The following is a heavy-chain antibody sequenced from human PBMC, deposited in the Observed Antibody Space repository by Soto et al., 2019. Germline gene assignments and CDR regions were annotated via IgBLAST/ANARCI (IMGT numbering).Heavy chain of an antibody. D-gene: IGHD4-17*01. CDR3: ARGGGHGDYRGGCWFDP. V-gene: IGHV4-31*03. CDR2: IYYSGST. J-gene: IGHJ5*02. Sequence: SETLSLTCTVSGGSISSGGYYWSWIRQHPGKGLEWIGYIYYSGSTYYNPSLKSRVTISVDTSKNQFSLKLSSVTAADTAVYYCARGGGHGDYRGGCWFDPWGQGTLVTVSS. CDR1: GGSISSGGYY.